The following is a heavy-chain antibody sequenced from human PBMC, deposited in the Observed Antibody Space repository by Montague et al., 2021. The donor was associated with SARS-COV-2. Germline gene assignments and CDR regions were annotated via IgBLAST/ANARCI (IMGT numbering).Heavy chain of an antibody. J-gene: IGHJ6*02. CDR2: INHSGST. CDR3: ARGRTVTTFYYYYYYGMDV. D-gene: IGHD4-17*01. Sequence: SETLSLTCGVYGGSFSGYYWSWIRQPPGKGLEWIGEINHSGSTNXNPSLKSRVTISVDTSKNQFSLKLSSVTAADTAVYYCARGRTVTTFYYYYYYGMDVWGQGTTVTVSS. CDR1: GGSFSGYY. V-gene: IGHV4-34*01.